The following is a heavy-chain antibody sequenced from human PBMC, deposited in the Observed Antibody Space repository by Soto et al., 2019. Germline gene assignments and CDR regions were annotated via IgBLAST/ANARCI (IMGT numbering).Heavy chain of an antibody. J-gene: IGHJ6*02. D-gene: IGHD3-3*01. CDR2: ISGSGGTT. CDR1: GFTFENYA. Sequence: PWGSLRLSCLASGFTFENYAMSWVRQAPGKGLEWVSAISGSGGTTYYSDSVKGRFTISRDNSKNTVYLQMNDLRVEDAAEYFCAKDSWAIFGVPAGEYYAMDVWGQGTTVTVSS. V-gene: IGHV3-23*01. CDR3: AKDSWAIFGVPAGEYYAMDV.